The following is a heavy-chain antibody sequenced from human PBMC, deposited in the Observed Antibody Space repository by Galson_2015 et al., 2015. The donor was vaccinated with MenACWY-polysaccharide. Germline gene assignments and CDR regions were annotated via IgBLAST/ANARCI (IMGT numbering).Heavy chain of an antibody. CDR3: ARDTPGIEDFDY. J-gene: IGHJ4*02. CDR1: GFTFRSHD. V-gene: IGHV3-48*03. Sequence: LRLSCAVSGFTFRSHDMNWVRQAPGKGLEWVSYIDTSGTSTKYADSVKGRFIMSRDNAKNSLYLQMNSLRLEDTAVYYCARDTPGIEDFDYWGQGILVTVSS. D-gene: IGHD1-1*01. CDR2: IDTSGTST.